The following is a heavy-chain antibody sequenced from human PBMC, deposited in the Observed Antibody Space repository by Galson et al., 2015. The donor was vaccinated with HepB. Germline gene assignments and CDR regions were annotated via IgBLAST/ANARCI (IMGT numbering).Heavy chain of an antibody. V-gene: IGHV1-8*01. CDR3: VLPYYYDSSGYYPGTFFDY. CDR2: MNPNSGNT. J-gene: IGHJ4*02. Sequence: SVKVSCKASGYTFTSYDINWVRQAAGQGLEWMGWMNPNSGNTGYAQKFQGRVTMTRNTSISTAYMELSSLRSEDTAVYYCVLPYYYDSSGYYPGTFFDYWGQGTLVTVSS. CDR1: GYTFTSYD. D-gene: IGHD3-22*01.